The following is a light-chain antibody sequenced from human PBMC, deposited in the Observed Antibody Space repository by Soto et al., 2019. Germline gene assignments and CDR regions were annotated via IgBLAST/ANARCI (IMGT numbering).Light chain of an antibody. CDR3: HQCHKWPRIT. CDR2: GAS. V-gene: IGKV3-15*01. J-gene: IGKJ5*01. CDR1: ETVDTN. Sequence: EIVMTQSPATLSVSPGEVATLSCRARETVDTNLACYHHKPGQAPRLLIYGASTWAAGVPARFRGSGSGTEFTLTIGSLESEDVSVYYCHQCHKWPRITFRRGTRLE.